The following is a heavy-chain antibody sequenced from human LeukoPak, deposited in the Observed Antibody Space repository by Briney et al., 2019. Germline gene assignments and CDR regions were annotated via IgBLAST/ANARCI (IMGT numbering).Heavy chain of an antibody. J-gene: IGHJ4*02. CDR3: AKWGDYDVLTGYYDSDY. CDR1: GFTFSNYA. D-gene: IGHD3-9*01. CDR2: IGGGGGTT. Sequence: PGGSLRLSCAASGFTFSNYAMSWVRQAPGKGLVWVSAIGGGGGTTYYADSVKGRFTISRDNSKNTLYLQMRSLRAEDTAVYYCAKWGDYDVLTGYYDSDYWGQGTLVTVSS. V-gene: IGHV3-23*01.